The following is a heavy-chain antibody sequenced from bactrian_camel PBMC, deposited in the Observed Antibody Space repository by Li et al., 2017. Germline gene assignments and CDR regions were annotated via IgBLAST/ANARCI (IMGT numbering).Heavy chain of an antibody. J-gene: IGHJ4*01. CDR3: AAEGYDGSCRVGGQFDY. D-gene: IGHD6*01. CDR1: GSIYSSYC. CDR2: IDSDGST. Sequence: HVQLVESGGGSVQTGGSLRLSCAASGSIYSSYCMGWFRQAPGKEREGVAAIDSDGSTSYADSVKGRFTISQDNAKNTLYLQMDSLKPEDTAMYYCAAEGYDGSCRVGGQFDYWGQGTQVTVS. V-gene: IGHV3S53*01.